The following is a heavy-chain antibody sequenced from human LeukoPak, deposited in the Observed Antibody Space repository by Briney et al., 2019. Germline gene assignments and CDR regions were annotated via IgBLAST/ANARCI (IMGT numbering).Heavy chain of an antibody. CDR3: ARVLGTTGYYYYGMDV. V-gene: IGHV1-18*01. CDR2: ISAYNGNT. Sequence: GASVKVSCKASGYAFTSYGISWVRQAPGQGLEWMGWISAYNGNTNYAQKLQGRVTMTTGTSTSTAYMELRSLRSDDTAVYYCARVLGTTGYYYYGMDVWGQGTTVTVSS. CDR1: GYAFTSYG. D-gene: IGHD4-17*01. J-gene: IGHJ6*02.